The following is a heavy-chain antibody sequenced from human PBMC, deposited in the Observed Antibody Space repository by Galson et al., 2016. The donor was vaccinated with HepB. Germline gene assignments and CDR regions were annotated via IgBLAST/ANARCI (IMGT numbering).Heavy chain of an antibody. CDR1: NGSISGYY. Sequence: SETLSLTCTVSNGSISGYYWSWIRQPPGEGLEWIGSIYYSGRTNYNPSLKSRVTISVDKSKNHFSLKLTSVSATDTAVYYWARRPSYYDSWSGYQGPAFDIWGQGTMVTVSS. V-gene: IGHV4-59*08. J-gene: IGHJ3*02. CDR2: IYYSGRT. D-gene: IGHD3-3*01. CDR3: ARRPSYYDSWSGYQGPAFDI.